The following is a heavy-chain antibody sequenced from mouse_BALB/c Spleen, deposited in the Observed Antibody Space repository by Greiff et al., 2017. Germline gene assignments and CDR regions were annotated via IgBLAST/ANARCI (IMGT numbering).Heavy chain of an antibody. CDR2: INPYNGAT. V-gene: IGHV1-31*01. CDR1: GYSFTGYY. Sequence: VQLKQSGPELVKPGASVKISCKASGYSFTGYYMHWVKQSHVKSLEWIGRINPYNGATSYNQNFKDKASLTVDKSSSTAYMELHSLTSEDSAVYYCARSYGNYLDYWGQGTTLTVSS. CDR3: ARSYGNYLDY. D-gene: IGHD2-1*01. J-gene: IGHJ2*01.